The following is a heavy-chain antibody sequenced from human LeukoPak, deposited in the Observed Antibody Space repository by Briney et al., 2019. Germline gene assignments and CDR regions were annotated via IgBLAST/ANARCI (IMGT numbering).Heavy chain of an antibody. CDR2: IYYSGST. CDR1: GGSISSYY. Sequence: PSETLSLTCTVSGGSISSYYWSWIRQPPGKGLEWIGYIYYSGSTNYNPSLKSRVTISVDTSKNQFSLKLSSVTAADTAVYYCARESAEVTKLRAFDIWGQGTMVTVSS. V-gene: IGHV4-59*01. CDR3: ARESAEVTKLRAFDI. D-gene: IGHD4-23*01. J-gene: IGHJ3*02.